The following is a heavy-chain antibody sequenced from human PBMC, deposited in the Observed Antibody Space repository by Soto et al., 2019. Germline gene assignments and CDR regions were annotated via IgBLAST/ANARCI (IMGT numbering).Heavy chain of an antibody. J-gene: IGHJ6*02. Sequence: SVTLSLTCAVSGRSITSSGYSWTWIRQPQGKGLEWIGDVYHTGTTYYNPSLKSRLTISLDRSKSHFSLKLTSVTAADTALYLCASELLMIRGPGGRDXWGQGTTVTIS. CDR1: GRSITSSGYS. D-gene: IGHD3-16*01. CDR2: VYHTGTT. CDR3: ASELLMIRGPGGRDX. V-gene: IGHV4-30-2*01.